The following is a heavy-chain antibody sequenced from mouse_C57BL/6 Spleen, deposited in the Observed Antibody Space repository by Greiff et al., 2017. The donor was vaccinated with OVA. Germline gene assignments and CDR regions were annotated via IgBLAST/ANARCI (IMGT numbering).Heavy chain of an antibody. V-gene: IGHV1-42*01. CDR2: INPSTGGT. CDR1: GYSFTGYY. J-gene: IGHJ4*01. D-gene: IGHD2-3*01. CDR3: ARTDGYYEGAMDY. Sequence: VQLQQSGPELVKPGASVKISCKDSGYSFTGYYMNWVKQSPEKSLEWIGEINPSTGGTTYTQKIKAQAALTVDKSSSTAYMQLKSLTSEDSAVYYCARTDGYYEGAMDYWGQGTSVTVSS.